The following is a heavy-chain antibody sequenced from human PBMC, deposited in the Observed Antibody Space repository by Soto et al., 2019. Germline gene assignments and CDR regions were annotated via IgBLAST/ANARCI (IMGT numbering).Heavy chain of an antibody. V-gene: IGHV1-69*01. CDR3: ARVTYQLGLYYYYYGMDV. J-gene: IGHJ6*02. CDR1: GGTFSSYA. D-gene: IGHD2-2*01. CDR2: LIPIFGTA. Sequence: QVQLVQSGAEVKKPGSSVKVSCKASGGTFSSYAISWVRQARGQGLEWMGGLIPIFGTANYAQKFQGRVTISADESTSTAYMELSSLRSEDTAVYYCARVTYQLGLYYYYYGMDVWGQGTTVSVSS.